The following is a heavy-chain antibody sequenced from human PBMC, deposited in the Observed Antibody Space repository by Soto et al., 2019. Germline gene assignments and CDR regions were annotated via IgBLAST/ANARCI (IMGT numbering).Heavy chain of an antibody. Sequence: QVQLLQSGPEVKKSGASVKLSCTASGYMSKTHYLQWVREAPGQGLQWMGLINRSGRGALYAQKFQGRVALTMDTSTRTVFLEMNSLRSEDTAVYYCATVESCGGDCYYFQHWGQGTVLTVSS. D-gene: IGHD2-21*01. V-gene: IGHV1-46*02. CDR2: INRSGRGA. CDR1: GYMSKTHY. CDR3: ATVESCGGDCYYFQH. J-gene: IGHJ1*01.